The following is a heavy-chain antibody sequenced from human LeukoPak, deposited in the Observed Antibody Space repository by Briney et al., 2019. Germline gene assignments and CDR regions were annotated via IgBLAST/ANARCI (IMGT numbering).Heavy chain of an antibody. CDR2: INPSGGST. J-gene: IGHJ5*02. CDR3: AREDYVVRSWFDP. D-gene: IGHD3-22*01. Sequence: ASVKVSCKASGYTFTSYYMHWVRQAPGQGLEWMGIINPSGGSTSYAQKFQGRVTMTRDTSTSTVYMELSSLRSENTAVYYCAREDYVVRSWFDPWGQGTLVTVSS. CDR1: GYTFTSYY. V-gene: IGHV1-46*01.